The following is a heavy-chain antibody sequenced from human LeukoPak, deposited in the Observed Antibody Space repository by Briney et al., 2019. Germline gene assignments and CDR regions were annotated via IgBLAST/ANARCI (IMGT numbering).Heavy chain of an antibody. Sequence: ASVKVSCKASGYTFTGYYMHWVRQAPGQGLEWMGWINPNSGGTNYAQKFQGRVTMTRDTSISTAYMELSRLRSDDTAVYYCARGSVQGGENYYYMDVWGKGTTVTVSS. CDR1: GYTFTGYY. D-gene: IGHD3-10*01. V-gene: IGHV1-2*02. CDR2: INPNSGGT. J-gene: IGHJ6*03. CDR3: ARGSVQGGENYYYMDV.